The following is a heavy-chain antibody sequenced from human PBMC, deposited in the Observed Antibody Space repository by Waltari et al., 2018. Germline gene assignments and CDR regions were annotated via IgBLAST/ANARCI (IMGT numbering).Heavy chain of an antibody. CDR2: IRSKANSYAT. Sequence: EVQLVESGGGLVQPGGSLKLPCAASGFTFSGSAMHWVRQASGKGLGWVGRIRSKANSYATAYAASVKGRFTISRDDAKNTAYLQMNSLKTEDTAVYYCTRRLVGATETRVEWGQGTLVTVSS. V-gene: IGHV3-73*01. J-gene: IGHJ4*02. CDR3: TRRLVGATETRVE. CDR1: GFTFSGSA. D-gene: IGHD1-26*01.